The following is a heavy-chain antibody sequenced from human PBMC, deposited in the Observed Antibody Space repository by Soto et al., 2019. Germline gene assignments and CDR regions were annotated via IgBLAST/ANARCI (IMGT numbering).Heavy chain of an antibody. CDR3: TTDLLAFDAFDI. J-gene: IGHJ3*02. D-gene: IGHD2-15*01. CDR1: GFTFSNAW. CDR2: IKSKTDGGTT. V-gene: IGHV3-15*01. Sequence: VQLVESGGGVGQPGRSLRLSCAASGFTFSNAWMSWVRQAPGKGLEWVGRIKSKTDGGTTDYAAPVKGRFTISRDDSKNTLYLQMNSLKTEDTAVYSCTTDLLAFDAFDIWGQGTMVTVSS.